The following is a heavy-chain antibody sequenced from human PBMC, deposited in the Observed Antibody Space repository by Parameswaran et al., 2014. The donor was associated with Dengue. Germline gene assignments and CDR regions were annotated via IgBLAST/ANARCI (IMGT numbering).Heavy chain of an antibody. V-gene: IGHV4-39*01. D-gene: IGHD6-13*01. J-gene: IGHJ4*02. CDR3: ARRYSSNWYFDY. Sequence: VRQMPGKGLEWIGSIYYSGSTYYNPSLKSRVTISVDTSKNQFSLKLTSVAAADTAVYYCARRYSSNWYFDYWGRGTLVTVSS. CDR2: IYYSGST.